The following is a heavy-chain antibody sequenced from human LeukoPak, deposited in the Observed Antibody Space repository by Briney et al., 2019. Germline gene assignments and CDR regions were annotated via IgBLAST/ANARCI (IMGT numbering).Heavy chain of an antibody. CDR3: ARGGTYYYDSSGYYHFDY. V-gene: IGHV1-46*01. Sequence: ASVKVSCKASGYTLTSYYMHWVRQAPRQGLEWMGIINPSGGSTSYAQKFQGRVTMTRDMSTSTVYMELSSVRSEDTAVYSCARGGTYYYDSSGYYHFDYCGQGTLVTVSS. CDR2: INPSGGST. CDR1: GYTLTSYY. D-gene: IGHD3-22*01. J-gene: IGHJ4*02.